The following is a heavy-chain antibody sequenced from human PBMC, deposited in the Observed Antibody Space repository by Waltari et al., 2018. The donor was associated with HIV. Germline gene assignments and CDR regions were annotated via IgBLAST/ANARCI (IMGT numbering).Heavy chain of an antibody. CDR1: GYTLTELS. V-gene: IGHV1-24*01. D-gene: IGHD4-17*01. CDR3: ATDRYGAYREGAFDI. J-gene: IGHJ3*02. Sequence: QVQLVQSGAEVKKPGASVKVPCTVSGYTLTELSMHLVRQAHGKGLEWMGGFEPEDGETIYAQKFQGRVTMTEDTSTDTAYMELSSLRSEDTAVYYCATDRYGAYREGAFDIWGQGTMVTVSS. CDR2: FEPEDGET.